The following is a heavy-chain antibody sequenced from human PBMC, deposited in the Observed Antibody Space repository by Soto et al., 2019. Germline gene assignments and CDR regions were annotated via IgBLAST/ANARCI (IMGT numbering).Heavy chain of an antibody. CDR1: GGSISSSSYY. Sequence: SETLSLTCTVSGGSISSSSYYWGWIRQPPGKGLEWIGSIYYSGSTYYNPSLKSRVTISVDTSKNQFSLKLSSVTAADTAVYYCARDAVWAADAFDIWGQGTMVTISS. J-gene: IGHJ3*02. CDR2: IYYSGST. D-gene: IGHD2-15*01. V-gene: IGHV4-39*07. CDR3: ARDAVWAADAFDI.